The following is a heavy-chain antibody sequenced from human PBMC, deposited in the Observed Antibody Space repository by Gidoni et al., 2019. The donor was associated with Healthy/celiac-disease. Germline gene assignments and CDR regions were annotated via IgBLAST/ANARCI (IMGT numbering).Heavy chain of an antibody. CDR1: GFTFSRYA. CDR2: ISYDGSNK. CDR3: ARTSYYYDSSGYLDY. Sequence: QVQLVESGGGVVKPGRSLRLSCAASGFTFSRYAMPWVRQAPGTGLEWVAVISYDGSNKYYADSVKGRFTISRDNSKNTLYLQMNSLRAEDTAVYYCARTSYYYDSSGYLDYWGQGTLVTVSS. J-gene: IGHJ4*02. V-gene: IGHV3-30-3*01. D-gene: IGHD3-22*01.